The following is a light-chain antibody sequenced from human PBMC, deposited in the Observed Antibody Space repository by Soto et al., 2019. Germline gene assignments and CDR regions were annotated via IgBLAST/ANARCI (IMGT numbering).Light chain of an antibody. CDR3: QSYDSGLSGSV. V-gene: IGLV1-40*01. J-gene: IGLJ3*02. CDR2: GNN. Sequence: QSVLTQPPSVSGAPGQWVTISCTGSDSNIGENFDVHWYQQLPGTAPKLLIYGNNNRPSGVPDRFSASRSGTSASLAITGLQAEDEADYYCQSYDSGLSGSVFGGGTKLTVL. CDR1: DSNIGENFD.